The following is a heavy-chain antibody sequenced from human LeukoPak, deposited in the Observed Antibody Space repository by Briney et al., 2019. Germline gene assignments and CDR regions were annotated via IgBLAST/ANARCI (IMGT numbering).Heavy chain of an antibody. Sequence: SETLSLTCTVSGGSISSYYWSWLRQPPGKGLEWIGYIYYSGSTNYNPSLKSRVTISVDTSKNQFSLKLSSVTAADTAVYYCAGQTIAVAGTLFDIWGQGTMVTVSS. CDR1: GGSISSYY. D-gene: IGHD6-19*01. CDR3: AGQTIAVAGTLFDI. J-gene: IGHJ3*02. CDR2: IYYSGST. V-gene: IGHV4-59*01.